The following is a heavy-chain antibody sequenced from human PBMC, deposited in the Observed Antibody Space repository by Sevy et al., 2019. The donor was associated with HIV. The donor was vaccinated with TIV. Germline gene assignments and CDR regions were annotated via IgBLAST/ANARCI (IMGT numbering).Heavy chain of an antibody. CDR2: IKPNSGGT. Sequence: ASVKVSCKASGYTFTGYYMHWVRQAPGQGLEWMGWIKPNSGGTNYAQKFQGRVTMTRDTSISTAYMELSRLRSDDTAVYYCARELEKSAAGRVGLPSDPWGQGTLVTVSS. D-gene: IGHD6-13*01. J-gene: IGHJ5*02. CDR3: ARELEKSAAGRVGLPSDP. V-gene: IGHV1-2*02. CDR1: GYTFTGYY.